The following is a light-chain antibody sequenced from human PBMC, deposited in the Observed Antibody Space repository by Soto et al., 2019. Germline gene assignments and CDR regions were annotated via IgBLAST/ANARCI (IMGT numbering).Light chain of an antibody. Sequence: AIRMTQSPSSFSASTGDRVTITCLASQGISSYLAWYQQKPGKAPKLLIYAAYTLKSGVTSRFSGSGSGTDFTLTISCLKSEDFATYYCQQYYSYPRTFGQGTKVEIK. V-gene: IGKV1-8*01. CDR2: AAY. CDR1: QGISSY. CDR3: QQYYSYPRT. J-gene: IGKJ1*01.